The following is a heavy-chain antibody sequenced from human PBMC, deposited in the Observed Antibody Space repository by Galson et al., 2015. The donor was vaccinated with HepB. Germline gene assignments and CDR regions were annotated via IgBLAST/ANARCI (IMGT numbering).Heavy chain of an antibody. J-gene: IGHJ2*01. CDR1: EFTFRNYE. CDR3: ARVIRHFDL. Sequence: LRLSCAAPEFTFRNYEMNWVRQAPGKGLQWVSYISSSSSSIYYADSVRGRFTISRDNAKKSLYLQMNSLRVEDTAVYYCARVIRHFDLWGRGTLVTVSS. V-gene: IGHV3-48*03. CDR2: ISSSSSSI. D-gene: IGHD3-16*01.